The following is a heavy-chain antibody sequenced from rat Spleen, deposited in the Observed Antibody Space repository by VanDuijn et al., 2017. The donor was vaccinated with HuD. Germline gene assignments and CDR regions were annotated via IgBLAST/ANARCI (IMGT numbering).Heavy chain of an antibody. D-gene: IGHD1-6*01. Sequence: EVHLVESGGGLVQPGRPLKISCADSVLNFSDYDMAWVRQAPTKGLEWIASVSSGGGNTYYRDSVKGRFTISRDNAKNTQYLLMDSLRSEDTATYYCARRKLYYGFDYWGQGVMVTVSS. V-gene: IGHV5S13*01. J-gene: IGHJ2*01. CDR3: ARRKLYYGFDY. CDR2: VSSGGGNT. CDR1: VLNFSDYD.